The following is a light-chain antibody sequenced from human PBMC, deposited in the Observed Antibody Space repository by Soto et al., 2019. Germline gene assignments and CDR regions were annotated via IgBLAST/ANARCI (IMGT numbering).Light chain of an antibody. CDR1: QGISTY. J-gene: IGKJ3*01. Sequence: DIQMTQSPSSLSASVGDRVTITCRASQGISTYLAWYQQKPGKVPKLLIYAASPVRLGVPSRYSSSGSGTDFTLTISSLPPQDVATYYGQKHNSAPFTCGPGTKGDIK. CDR2: AAS. CDR3: QKHNSAPFT. V-gene: IGKV1-27*01.